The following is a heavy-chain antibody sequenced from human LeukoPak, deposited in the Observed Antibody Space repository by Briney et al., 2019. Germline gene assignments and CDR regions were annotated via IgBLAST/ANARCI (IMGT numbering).Heavy chain of an antibody. CDR2: ISPTSAYI. CDR1: GFTLSGHS. Sequence: GGSLRLSCAATGFTLSGHSMNWVRQAPGKGLDWVSSISPTSAYIYYQDSVKGRFTISRDIPKNTLYLQMNSLRAEDTAVYYCARVATTSSKWSLDYWGQGTLVTVSS. V-gene: IGHV3-21*01. J-gene: IGHJ4*02. D-gene: IGHD2-2*01. CDR3: ARVATTSSKWSLDY.